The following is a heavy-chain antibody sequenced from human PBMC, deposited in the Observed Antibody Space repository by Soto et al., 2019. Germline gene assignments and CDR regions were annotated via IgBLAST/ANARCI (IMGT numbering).Heavy chain of an antibody. CDR1: GFTFSSYG. V-gene: IGHV3-30*18. D-gene: IGHD5-18*01. CDR3: AKDLPPRGYSYGYTFAY. CDR2: ISYDGSNK. Sequence: GGSLRLSCAASGFTFSSYGMHWVRQAPGKGLEWVAVISYDGSNKYYADSVKGRFTISRDNSKNTLYLQMNSLTAEDTAVYYCAKDLPPRGYSYGYTFAYWGQGT. J-gene: IGHJ4*02.